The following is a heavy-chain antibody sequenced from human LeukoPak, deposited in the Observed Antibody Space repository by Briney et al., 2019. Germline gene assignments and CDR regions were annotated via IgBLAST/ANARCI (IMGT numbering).Heavy chain of an antibody. CDR3: ARVAPPGDSSGYYPWAFDI. V-gene: IGHV4-59*01. CDR2: MYYSGNT. CDR1: VDSISGYY. J-gene: IGHJ3*02. D-gene: IGHD3-22*01. Sequence: SETLSLTCTVSVDSISGYYWSWIRQPPGKGLEWIGYMYYSGNTNYNPSLKSRLTTSLDTSKNQFSLKLSSVTAADTAVYYCARVAPPGDSSGYYPWAFDIWGQGTMVTVSS.